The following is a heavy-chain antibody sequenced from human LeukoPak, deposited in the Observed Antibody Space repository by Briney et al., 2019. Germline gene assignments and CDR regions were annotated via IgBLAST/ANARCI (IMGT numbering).Heavy chain of an antibody. CDR2: FDPEDGET. J-gene: IGHJ3*02. Sequence: ASVKVSCKVSGYTLTELSMHWVRQAPGKGLEWMGGFDPEDGETIYAQKFQGRVTMTEDTSTDTAYMELSSLRSEDTAVYYCARTCGSYYAFDIWGQGTMVTVSS. CDR3: ARTCGSYYAFDI. D-gene: IGHD1-26*01. V-gene: IGHV1-24*01. CDR1: GYTLTELS.